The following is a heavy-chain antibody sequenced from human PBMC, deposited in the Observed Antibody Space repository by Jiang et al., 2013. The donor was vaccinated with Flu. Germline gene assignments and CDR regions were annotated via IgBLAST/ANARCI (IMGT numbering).Heavy chain of an antibody. Sequence: GAEVKKPGASVKVSCKPSGYTITDYFIHWVRQAPAQGLEWMGWINPKGDTTDYAPKFQDRVTMTRDTSIGTAYMELSGLTSDDTAVYYCATDPDTPMPIDFWGQGTLVTVSS. J-gene: IGHJ4*02. CDR1: GYTITDYF. CDR2: INPKGDTT. D-gene: IGHD5-18*01. V-gene: IGHV1-2*02. CDR3: ATDPDTPMPIDF.